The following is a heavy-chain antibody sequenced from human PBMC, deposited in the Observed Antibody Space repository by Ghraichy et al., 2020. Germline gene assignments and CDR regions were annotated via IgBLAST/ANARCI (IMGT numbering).Heavy chain of an antibody. CDR3: AHTYGDNSQGDYGMDV. V-gene: IGHV2-5*02. D-gene: IGHD4-23*01. J-gene: IGHJ6*02. Sequence: SGPTLVKPTQTLTLTCTFSGFSLSTSGVGVGWIRQPPGKALEWLALIYWDDDKRYSPSLKSRLTITKDTSKNQVVLTMTNMDPVDTATYYCAHTYGDNSQGDYGMDVWGQGTTVTVSS. CDR1: GFSLSTSGVG. CDR2: IYWDDDK.